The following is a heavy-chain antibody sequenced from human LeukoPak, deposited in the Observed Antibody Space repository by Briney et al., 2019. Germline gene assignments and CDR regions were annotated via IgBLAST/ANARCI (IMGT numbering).Heavy chain of an antibody. V-gene: IGHV3-64*02. D-gene: IGHD3-10*01. CDR2: IVANGDTT. CDR1: GFTFSSYS. CDR3: ARDLQGVGDY. J-gene: IGHJ4*02. Sequence: GGSLRLSCAASGFTFSSYSMNWVRQAPGKGLEYVSSIVANGDTTYYADSVKGRFTISGDNSRNTLYLQMGSLRPEDMAVYYCARDLQGVGDYWGQGTLVTVSS.